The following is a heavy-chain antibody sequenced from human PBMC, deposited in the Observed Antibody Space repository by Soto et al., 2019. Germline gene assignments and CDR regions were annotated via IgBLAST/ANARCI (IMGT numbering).Heavy chain of an antibody. V-gene: IGHV3-30*18. Sequence: SLRLSCAASGFTFSSHGMHWVRQAPGKGLEWVAVISYDGSNKYYADSVKGRFTISRDNSRNTLYLQMNSLRADDTAVYYCAKAGVVAATCNWFDPRGQVTLVTFSS. J-gene: IGHJ5*02. CDR2: ISYDGSNK. CDR1: GFTFSSHG. D-gene: IGHD2-15*01. CDR3: AKAGVVAATCNWFDP.